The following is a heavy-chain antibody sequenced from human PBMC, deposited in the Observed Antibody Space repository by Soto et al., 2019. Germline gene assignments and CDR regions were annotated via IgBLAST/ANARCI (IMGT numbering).Heavy chain of an antibody. CDR1: GYTFTSYD. Sequence: ASVKVSCKASGYTFTSYDINWVRQATGQGLEWMGWMNPNSGNTGYAQKFQGRVTMTRNTSISTAYMELSSLRSEDTAVYYCARVQLEYSSSSSSIHYYYYYMDVWGKGTTVTVSS. V-gene: IGHV1-8*01. CDR3: ARVQLEYSSSSSSIHYYYYYMDV. CDR2: MNPNSGNT. D-gene: IGHD6-6*01. J-gene: IGHJ6*03.